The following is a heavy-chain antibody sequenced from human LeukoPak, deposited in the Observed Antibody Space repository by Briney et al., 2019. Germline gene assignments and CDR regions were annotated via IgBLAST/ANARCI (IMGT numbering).Heavy chain of an antibody. J-gene: IGHJ4*02. Sequence: GGSLRLSCAASGFTFSNSWMSWVRQVPGKGLEWVANIKQDGSEKYYVDSVKGRFTISRDNVKNSLYLQMNSLRAEDTAVYYCVSSHYYDTSGYSKNFEYWAREPWSPSPQ. V-gene: IGHV3-7*01. CDR3: VSSHYYDTSGYSKNFEY. CDR2: IKQDGSEK. D-gene: IGHD3-22*01. CDR1: GFTFSNSW.